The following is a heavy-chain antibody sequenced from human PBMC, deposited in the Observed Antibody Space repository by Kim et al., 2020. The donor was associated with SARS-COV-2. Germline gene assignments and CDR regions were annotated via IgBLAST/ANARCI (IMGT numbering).Heavy chain of an antibody. Sequence: ASVKVSCKVSGYTLTELSMHWVRQAPGKGLEWMGGFDPEDGETIYAQKFQGRVTMTEDTSTDTAYMELSSLRSEDTAVYYCATQSRAYYYDSSGYYYYFDCWGQGTLVTVSS. CDR2: FDPEDGET. CDR3: ATQSRAYYYDSSGYYYYFDC. V-gene: IGHV1-24*01. CDR1: GYTLTELS. D-gene: IGHD3-22*01. J-gene: IGHJ4*02.